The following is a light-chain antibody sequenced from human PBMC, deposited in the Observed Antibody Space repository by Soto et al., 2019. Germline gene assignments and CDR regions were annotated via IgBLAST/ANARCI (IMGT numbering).Light chain of an antibody. V-gene: IGKV3-15*01. Sequence: EIVMTQSPSTLSVSPGERVTLSWRASLGISINLAWYQQRTGQAPRLLIYGASTRATGVPTRFSGSGYGTEFNLTISSLQSEDLAVYHCQQYNKWPQTFGQGTKVDIK. J-gene: IGKJ1*01. CDR3: QQYNKWPQT. CDR1: LGISIN. CDR2: GAS.